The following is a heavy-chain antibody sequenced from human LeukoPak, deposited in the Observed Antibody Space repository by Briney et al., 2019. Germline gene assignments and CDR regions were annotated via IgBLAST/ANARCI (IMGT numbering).Heavy chain of an antibody. CDR3: ATGNRIVVVPAAYDY. J-gene: IGHJ4*02. V-gene: IGHV3-20*04. Sequence: PGGSLRLSCAASGFTFDDCGMSWVRQAPGKGLEWVSGINWNGGSTGYADSVKGRFTISRDNAKNSLYLQMNSLRAEDTALYYCATGNRIVVVPAAYDYWGQGTLLTVSS. CDR2: INWNGGST. CDR1: GFTFDDCG. D-gene: IGHD2-2*01.